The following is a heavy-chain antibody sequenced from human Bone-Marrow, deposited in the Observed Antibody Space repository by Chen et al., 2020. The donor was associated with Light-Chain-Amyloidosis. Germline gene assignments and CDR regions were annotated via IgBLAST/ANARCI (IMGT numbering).Heavy chain of an antibody. CDR3: ARGPDTTAYYYFY. CDR1: GGTFSTSA. V-gene: IGHV1-69*06. J-gene: IGHJ4*02. Sequence: QVQLVQSGAEVKKPGSSVTVSCKTSGGTFSTSAISWVRQAPGQGLEWMGGIIPIFGTANYAQTFQGRVTITADKSTSTVYMELRSLRFEDTAVYYCARGPDTTAYYYFYWGQGTLVTVSS. D-gene: IGHD3-22*01. CDR2: IIPIFGTA.